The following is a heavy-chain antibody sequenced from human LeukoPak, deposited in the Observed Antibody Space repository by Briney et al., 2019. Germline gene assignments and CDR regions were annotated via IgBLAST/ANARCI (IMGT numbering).Heavy chain of an antibody. V-gene: IGHV4-39*07. D-gene: IGHD3-10*01. CDR2: IYYSGST. Sequence: PSETLSLTCTVSGGSISSSSYYWGWIRQPPGKGLEWIGSIYYSGSTYYNPSLKSRVTISVDTSKNQFSLKLSSVTAADTAVYYCARVSLVLLPSLPYGAFDIWGQGTMVTVSS. CDR1: GGSISSSSYY. CDR3: ARVSLVLLPSLPYGAFDI. J-gene: IGHJ3*02.